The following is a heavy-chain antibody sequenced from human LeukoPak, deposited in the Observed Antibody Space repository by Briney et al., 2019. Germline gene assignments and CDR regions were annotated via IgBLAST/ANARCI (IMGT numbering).Heavy chain of an antibody. CDR2: ISTYNYNT. J-gene: IGHJ4*02. D-gene: IGHD5-18*01. CDR1: GYTFTSYG. CDR3: ARQVDTSMALPDY. Sequence: ASVKVSCKTSGYTFTSYGVSWVRQAPGQRLEWMGWISTYNYNTNYAQKFRGRVTLTKDTSTSTVYMELRSQRFDDTAIYYCARQVDTSMALPDYWGQGTLVTVSS. V-gene: IGHV1-18*01.